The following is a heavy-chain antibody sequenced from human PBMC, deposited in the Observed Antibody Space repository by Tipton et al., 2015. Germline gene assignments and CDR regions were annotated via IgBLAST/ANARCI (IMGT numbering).Heavy chain of an antibody. CDR3: ARDLTAALTNSHYYAVDV. CDR2: MRPKDGNA. V-gene: IGHV1-8*02. J-gene: IGHJ6*02. D-gene: IGHD1-20*01. CDR1: GYTFTNYD. Sequence: QSGAEVKRPGASVKVSCKASGYTFTNYDINWVRQATGQGLEWVGYMRPKDGNAGFAQRFQGRVTMTWDSSTATAYMELSSLRSDDTAVYYCARDLTAALTNSHYYAVDVWGQGTTVTVSS.